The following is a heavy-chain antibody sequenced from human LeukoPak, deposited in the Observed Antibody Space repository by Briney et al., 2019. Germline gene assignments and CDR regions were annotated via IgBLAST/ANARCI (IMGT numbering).Heavy chain of an antibody. Sequence: GRSLRLSCAASGFTLSSYGVHWVRQAPGKGLEWVAVIWYDGSNKYYADSVKGRFTISRDNSKNTLYLQMNSLRAEDTAVYYCASDLIGVVVVPAAMGAHLDYYYYGMDVWGKGTTVTVSS. J-gene: IGHJ6*04. V-gene: IGHV3-33*01. D-gene: IGHD2-2*01. CDR1: GFTLSSYG. CDR2: IWYDGSNK. CDR3: ASDLIGVVVVPAAMGAHLDYYYYGMDV.